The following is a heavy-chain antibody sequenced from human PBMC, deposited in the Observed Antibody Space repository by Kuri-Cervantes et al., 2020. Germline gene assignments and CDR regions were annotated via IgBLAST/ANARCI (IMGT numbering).Heavy chain of an antibody. CDR1: GFTFSSYS. D-gene: IGHD4-17*01. V-gene: IGHV3-21*01. J-gene: IGHJ6*02. CDR3: ARGRTTVPYYYYGMDV. CDR2: ISSSSSYI. Sequence: GESLKISWAASGFTFSSYSMNWVRPAPGKGLEWVSSISSSSSYIYYADSVKGRFTISRDNAKNSLYLQMNSLRAEDTAVYYCARGRTTVPYYYYGMDVWGQGTTVTVSS.